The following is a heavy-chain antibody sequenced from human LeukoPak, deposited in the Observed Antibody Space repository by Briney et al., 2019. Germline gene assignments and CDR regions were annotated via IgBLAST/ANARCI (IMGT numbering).Heavy chain of an antibody. CDR1: GFTFSSHW. CDR2: INNDGGRT. D-gene: IGHD6-19*01. J-gene: IGHJ5*02. V-gene: IGHV3-74*01. CDR3: VRDFAVKVAAYNWFDP. Sequence: PGGSLRLSCAASGFTFSSHWMHWVRQTPGKGLVWVSRINNDGGRTDYADSVKGRFTISRDNAKNTLYLEMNSLRAEDTAVYYCVRDFAVKVAAYNWFDPWGRGTLVTVSS.